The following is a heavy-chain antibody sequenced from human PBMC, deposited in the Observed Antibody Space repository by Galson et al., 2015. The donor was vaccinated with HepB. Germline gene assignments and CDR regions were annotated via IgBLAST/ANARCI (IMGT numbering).Heavy chain of an antibody. CDR2: VSSDGNTK. V-gene: IGHV3-30*04. J-gene: IGHJ5*02. CDR3: VKDKPYTGHA. CDR1: GFVFNNYA. D-gene: IGHD5-12*01. Sequence: SLRLSCAASGFVFNNYAMSWVRQAPGKGLDEVAVVSSDGNTKVYTDSVKGRFTISRDNAKNTLYLLMNSLRPEDTAVYFCVKDKPYTGHAWGQGVLVTVSS.